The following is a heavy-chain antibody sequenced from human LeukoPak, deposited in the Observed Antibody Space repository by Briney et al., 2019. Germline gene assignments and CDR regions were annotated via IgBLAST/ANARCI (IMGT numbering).Heavy chain of an antibody. CDR3: AKEGCTGTNCYTNC. CDR2: ISGSGGSTFYAGST. CDR1: GFTFNTYA. J-gene: IGHJ4*02. D-gene: IGHD2-2*02. Sequence: GGSLRLSCAASGFTFNTYAMSWVRQAPGKGLEWVSAISGSGGSTFYAGSTFYADSVKGRFTISRDNSQNTLYLRMNSLRAEDTAVYYCAKEGCTGTNCYTNCWGQGTLVTVSS. V-gene: IGHV3-23*01.